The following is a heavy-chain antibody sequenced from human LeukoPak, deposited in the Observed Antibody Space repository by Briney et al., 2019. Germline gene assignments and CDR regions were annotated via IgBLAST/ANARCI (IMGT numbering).Heavy chain of an antibody. D-gene: IGHD3-22*01. CDR1: GYTFTSYG. V-gene: IGHV1-18*01. J-gene: IGHJ4*02. Sequence: ASVKVSCKASGYTFTSYGISWVRQAPGQGLEWMGWISAYNGNTNYAQKFQGRVTMTRDTSISTAYMELSRLRSDDTAVYYCARDGNYYDSSGYYSLGYWGQGTLVTVSS. CDR2: ISAYNGNT. CDR3: ARDGNYYDSSGYYSLGY.